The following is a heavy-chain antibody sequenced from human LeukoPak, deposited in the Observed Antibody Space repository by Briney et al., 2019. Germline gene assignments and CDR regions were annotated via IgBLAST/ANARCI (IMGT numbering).Heavy chain of an antibody. Sequence: PGGSLRLSCAASGFTFSSYSMNWVRQAPGKGLEWVSSISSSSSYIYYADSVKGRFTISRDNAKNSLYLQMNSLRAEDTAVYYCARDYYGSGSGFAFDIWGQGTMVTVSS. D-gene: IGHD3-10*01. CDR3: ARDYYGSGSGFAFDI. CDR2: ISSSSSYI. CDR1: GFTFSSYS. V-gene: IGHV3-21*01. J-gene: IGHJ3*02.